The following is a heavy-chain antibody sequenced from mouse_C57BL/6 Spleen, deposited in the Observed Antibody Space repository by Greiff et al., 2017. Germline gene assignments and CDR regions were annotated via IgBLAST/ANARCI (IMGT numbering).Heavy chain of an antibody. V-gene: IGHV7-3*01. CDR2: IRNKANGYTT. CDR1: GFTFTDYY. D-gene: IGHD2-12*01. Sequence: EVQLVESGGGLVQPGGSLSLSCAASGFTFTDYYMSWVRQPPGKALEWLGFIRNKANGYTTESSASVKGRFTISRDNSQSILYLQMNALGAEDSATYYCARPSRRDTSWDYAMDGWGQGTSVTVSS. CDR3: ARPSRRDTSWDYAMDG. J-gene: IGHJ4*01.